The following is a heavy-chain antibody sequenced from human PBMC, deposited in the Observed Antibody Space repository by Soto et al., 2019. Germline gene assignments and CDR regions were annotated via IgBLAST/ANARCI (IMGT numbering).Heavy chain of an antibody. Sequence: SETLSLTCTVSGGSISSGGYYWSWIRQHPGKGLEWIGHIYYSGSTYYNPSLKSRVTISVDTSKNQFSLKLSSVTAADTAVYYCSCSYGYNWFDPWGQGTLVTVSS. CDR1: GGSISSGGYY. V-gene: IGHV4-31*03. CDR3: SCSYGYNWFDP. CDR2: IYYSGST. D-gene: IGHD5-18*01. J-gene: IGHJ5*02.